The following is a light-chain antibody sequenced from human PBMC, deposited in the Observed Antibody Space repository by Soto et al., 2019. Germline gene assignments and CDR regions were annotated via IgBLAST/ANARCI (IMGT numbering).Light chain of an antibody. CDR3: QQYGSSPWT. CDR1: QSVSSSY. J-gene: IGKJ1*01. CDR2: AAS. Sequence: EIVLMQSPGTLSLSPGERATLSCRSSQSVSSSYLAWYQQKPGQAPRLIIYAASSRATGIPDRFSGSGSGADFTLTISRLEPEDVAVYYCQQYGSSPWTLGQGTKVDI. V-gene: IGKV3-20*01.